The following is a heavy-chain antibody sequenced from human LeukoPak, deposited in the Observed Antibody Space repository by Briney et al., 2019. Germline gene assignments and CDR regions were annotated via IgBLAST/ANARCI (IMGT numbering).Heavy chain of an antibody. CDR1: GGSISAGNW. CDR3: ARAGSYALDE. V-gene: IGHV4-4*02. D-gene: IGHD2-8*01. CDR2: IYQSGAT. J-gene: IGHJ4*02. Sequence: SETLSLTCAVSGGSISAGNWWSWVRQPPGKGPEWIGEIYQSGATNYNPSLKSRAIVSVDKSKNQFSLNLISVTAADTAVYYCARAGSYALDEWGQGTLVTVSS.